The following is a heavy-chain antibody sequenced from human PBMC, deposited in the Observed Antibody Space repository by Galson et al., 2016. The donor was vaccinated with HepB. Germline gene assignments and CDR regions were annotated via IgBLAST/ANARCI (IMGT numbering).Heavy chain of an antibody. Sequence: SVKVSCKASGHRFGSYGISWVRQAPGLGLEWMGWIKPSSGKTDYAQRFAGRVTMTIDTSTTTAYMDLRSLTSDDTAGYYCARTGGGYCDGERCYNWFDPGGQGTLVSVSS. J-gene: IGHJ5*02. V-gene: IGHV1-18*01. CDR3: ARTGGGYCDGERCYNWFDP. CDR2: IKPSSGKT. D-gene: IGHD2-21*01. CDR1: GHRFGSYG.